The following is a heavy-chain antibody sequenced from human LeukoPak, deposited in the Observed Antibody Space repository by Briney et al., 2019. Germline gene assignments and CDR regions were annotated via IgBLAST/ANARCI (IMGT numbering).Heavy chain of an antibody. CDR2: IYTSGST. V-gene: IGHV4-61*02. CDR3: ARDGGSGSYYKGKPFLDI. Sequence: SETLSLTCTVSGGSISSGSYYWSWIRQPAGKGLEWIGRIYTSGSTNYNPSLKSRVTISVDTSKNQFSLKLSSVTAADTAVYYCARDGGSGSYYKGKPFLDIWGQGTMVTVSS. J-gene: IGHJ3*02. CDR1: GGSISSGSYY. D-gene: IGHD3-10*01.